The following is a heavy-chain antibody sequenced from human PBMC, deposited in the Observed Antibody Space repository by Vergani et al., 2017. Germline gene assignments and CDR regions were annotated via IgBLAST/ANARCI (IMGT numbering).Heavy chain of an antibody. V-gene: IGHV3-30*07. CDR2: ISYDGSNK. CDR1: GFTFSSYA. D-gene: IGHD1-7*01. Sequence: QVQLVESGGGVVQPGRSLRLSCAASGFTFSSYAMHWVRQAPGKGLEWVAVISYDGSNKYYADSVKGRFTISRDNSKNTLYLQMNSLRAEDTAVYYCANHGGWIWNYGGYFQHWGQGTLVTVSS. CDR3: ANHGGWIWNYGGYFQH. J-gene: IGHJ1*01.